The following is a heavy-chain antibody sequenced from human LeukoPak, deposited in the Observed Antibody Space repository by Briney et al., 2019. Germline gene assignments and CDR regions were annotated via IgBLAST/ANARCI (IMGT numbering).Heavy chain of an antibody. CDR1: GDSISSRSYY. CDR2: IYYSGST. D-gene: IGHD1-1*01. Sequence: SETLSLTCTVSGDSISSRSYYWSWIRQPPGKGLEWIGYIYYSGSTNYNPSLKSRVTISVDMSKNQFSLKLSSVTAADTAVYYCARAGTARFDYWGQGTLVTVSS. J-gene: IGHJ4*02. V-gene: IGHV4-61*05. CDR3: ARAGTARFDY.